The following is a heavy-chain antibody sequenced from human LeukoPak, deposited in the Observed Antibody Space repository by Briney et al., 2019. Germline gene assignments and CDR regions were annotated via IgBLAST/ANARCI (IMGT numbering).Heavy chain of an antibody. CDR3: ARGDYSKDYYYGMDV. Sequence: ASVKVSCKASGGTFTNYAISWVRQAPGQGLEWMGWISAYNGNTNYAQKLQGRVTMTTDTSTSTAYMELRSLRSDDTAVYYCARGDYSKDYYYGMDVWGQGTTVTVSS. J-gene: IGHJ6*02. D-gene: IGHD4-11*01. CDR1: GGTFTNYA. CDR2: ISAYNGNT. V-gene: IGHV1-18*01.